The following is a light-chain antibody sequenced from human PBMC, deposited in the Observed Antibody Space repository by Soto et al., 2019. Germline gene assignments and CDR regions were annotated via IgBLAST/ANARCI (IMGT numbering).Light chain of an antibody. CDR1: QSISSW. CDR2: DAS. Sequence: DIQMTQSPSTLSASVGDRVTITCRASQSISSWLAWYQQKPGKAPKLLIYDASSLESGVPSRLSGSGSGTEFTLTISSLQPDDFATYYCQQYNSYSRFGPGTNVDIK. CDR3: QQYNSYSR. V-gene: IGKV1-5*01. J-gene: IGKJ3*01.